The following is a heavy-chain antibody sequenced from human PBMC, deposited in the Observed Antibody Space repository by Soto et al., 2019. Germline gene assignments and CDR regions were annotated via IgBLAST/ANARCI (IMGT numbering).Heavy chain of an antibody. J-gene: IGHJ6*02. CDR3: ARRNLGGMDV. V-gene: IGHV5-51*01. CDR1: VYIFTSYW. CDR2: IYPGDSDA. D-gene: IGHD3-16*01. Sequence: GESLKISCKGSVYIFTSYWIGWVREMPGKGLEWRGIIYPGDSDARYRPSFQGQVTISADKSISTAYLQWSSLKASDTAMYYCARRNLGGMDVWGQGTTVTVSS.